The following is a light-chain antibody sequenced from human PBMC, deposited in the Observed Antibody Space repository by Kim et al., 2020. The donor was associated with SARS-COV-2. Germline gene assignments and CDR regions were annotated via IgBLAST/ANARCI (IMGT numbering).Light chain of an antibody. CDR2: GKN. CDR1: SLRSYY. CDR3: NSRDSSGNNWV. V-gene: IGLV3-19*01. J-gene: IGLJ3*02. Sequence: ALGQTVRIKCQGDSLRSYYASWYQQKTGQAPVLVIYGKNNRPSGIPDRFSGSSSGNTASLTITGAQAEDEADYYCNSRDSSGNNWVFGGGTQLTVL.